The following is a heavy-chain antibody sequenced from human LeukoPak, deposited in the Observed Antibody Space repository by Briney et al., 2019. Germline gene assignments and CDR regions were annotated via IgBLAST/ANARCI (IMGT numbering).Heavy chain of an antibody. D-gene: IGHD3-22*01. CDR1: GYSFTSYW. CDR2: IYPGDSDT. V-gene: IGHV5-51*01. Sequence: GESLKISCKGSGYSFTSYWIGWVRPLPGKGLEWMGIIYPGDSDTRYSPSFQGQITISADKSISTAYLQWSSLKASDTAMYYCARHLVVEKGYYYYYMDVWGKGTTVTVSS. CDR3: ARHLVVEKGYYYYYMDV. J-gene: IGHJ6*03.